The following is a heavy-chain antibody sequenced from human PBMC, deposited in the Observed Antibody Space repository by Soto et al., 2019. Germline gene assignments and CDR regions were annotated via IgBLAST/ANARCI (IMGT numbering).Heavy chain of an antibody. CDR2: LNGGTGQT. CDR1: GYTLSTYA. J-gene: IGHJ6*02. CDR3: ARGKGMEENYFYYGLDI. Sequence: QVQVVQSGAEVKKPGASVKVSCKASGYTLSTYAMHWVRQAPGQSLEWMGWLNGGTGQTRYSQKFQDRVIITRDTSASTGYMELSSLTSEHTAVYYCARGKGMEENYFYYGLDIWGQGTTVTVSS. V-gene: IGHV1-3*01. D-gene: IGHD1-1*01.